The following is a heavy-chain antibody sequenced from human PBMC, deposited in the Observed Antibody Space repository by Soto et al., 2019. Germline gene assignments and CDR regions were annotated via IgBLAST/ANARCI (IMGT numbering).Heavy chain of an antibody. CDR2: IWYDGSNK. D-gene: IGHD2-2*01. CDR1: GFTFSSYG. Sequence: QVQLVESGGGVVQPGRSLRLSCAASGFTFSSYGMHWVRQAPGKGLQWVAVIWYDGSNKYYADSVKGRFTISRDNSKNTLYLQMNSLRAEDTAVYYCARDRAAMGGPGWFDPWGQGTLVTVSS. CDR3: ARDRAAMGGPGWFDP. J-gene: IGHJ5*02. V-gene: IGHV3-33*01.